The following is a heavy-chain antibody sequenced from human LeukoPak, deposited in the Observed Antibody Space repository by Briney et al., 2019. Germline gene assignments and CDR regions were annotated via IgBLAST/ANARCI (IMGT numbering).Heavy chain of an antibody. V-gene: IGHV3-53*01. D-gene: IGHD2-2*01. Sequence: GGSLRLSCAASGFTVSSNYMSWVRQAPGKGLEWVSVIYSGGSTYYADSVKGRFTISRDNSKNTLYLQMNSLKTEDTAVYYCVRDCGTTTCYEAAGYFLNWGQGTLVTVSS. J-gene: IGHJ1*01. CDR2: IYSGGST. CDR1: GFTVSSNY. CDR3: VRDCGTTTCYEAAGYFLN.